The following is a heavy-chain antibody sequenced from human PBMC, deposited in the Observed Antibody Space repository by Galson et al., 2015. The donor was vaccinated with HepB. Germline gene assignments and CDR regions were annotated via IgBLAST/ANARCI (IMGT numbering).Heavy chain of an antibody. CDR3: ARTYYYGSGSYYNDGGVYYFDD. J-gene: IGHJ4*02. V-gene: IGHV5-10-1*01. D-gene: IGHD3-10*01. Sequence: QSGAEVKKPGESLRISCKGSGYSFTSYWISWVRQMPGKGLEWMGRIDPSDSYTNYSPSFQGHVTISADKSISTAYLQWSSLKASDTAMYYCARTYYYGSGSYYNDGGVYYFDDWGQGTLVTVSS. CDR1: GYSFTSYW. CDR2: IDPSDSYT.